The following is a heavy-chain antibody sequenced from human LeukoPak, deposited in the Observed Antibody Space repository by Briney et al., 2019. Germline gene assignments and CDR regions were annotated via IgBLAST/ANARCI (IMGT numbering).Heavy chain of an antibody. J-gene: IGHJ6*03. CDR2: IRSGRSTI. D-gene: IGHD2-15*01. V-gene: IGHV3-11*01. CDR3: ARVDCSGGSCYFYYYYYYMDV. CDR1: GFTFSDYY. Sequence: GGSLRLSCAASGFTFSDYYMSWIRQAPGKGLEWVSYIRSGRSTIYYADSVKGRLTISRDNAKNSLYLQMNSLRAEDTAVYYCARVDCSGGSCYFYYYYYYMDVWGKGTTVTASS.